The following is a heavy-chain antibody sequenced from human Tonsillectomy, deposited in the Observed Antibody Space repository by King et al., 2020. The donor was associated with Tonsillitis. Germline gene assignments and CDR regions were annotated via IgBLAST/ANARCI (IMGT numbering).Heavy chain of an antibody. CDR1: GFSFSSYS. D-gene: IGHD6-13*01. V-gene: IGHV3-48*01. CDR2: ISGSSSRI. Sequence: VQLVESGGGLVQPGGSLRLSCTASGFSFSSYSMNWVRQAPGKGLEWVSFISGSSSRIYYTDSVKGRFTISRDNGVNSLYLQMNSLRAEDTAVYYCAREEPAALAFDIWGQGTMVTVSS. CDR3: AREEPAALAFDI. J-gene: IGHJ3*02.